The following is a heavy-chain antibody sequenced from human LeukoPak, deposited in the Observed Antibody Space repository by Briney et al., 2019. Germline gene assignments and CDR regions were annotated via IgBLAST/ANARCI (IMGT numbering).Heavy chain of an antibody. CDR2: FDLEDGET. CDR3: ATLVDYYDTHGSDY. V-gene: IGHV1-24*01. D-gene: IGHD3-22*01. CDR1: GYTLTELS. Sequence: ASVKVSCKVSGYTLTELSMHWVRQAPGKGLEWMGGFDLEDGETIYAQKFQGRVTMTEDTSTDTAYMELSSLRSEDTAVYYCATLVDYYDTHGSDYWGQETLVTVSS. J-gene: IGHJ4*02.